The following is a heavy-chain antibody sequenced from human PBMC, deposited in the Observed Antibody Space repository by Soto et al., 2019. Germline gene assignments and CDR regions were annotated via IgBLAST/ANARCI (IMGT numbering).Heavy chain of an antibody. D-gene: IGHD3-22*01. CDR2: ISGSGGST. J-gene: IGHJ4*02. V-gene: IGHV3-23*01. Sequence: GGSLRLSCAASGFTFSSYAMSWVRQAPGKGLEWVSAISGSGGSTYYADSVKGRFTISRDKSKNTLYLQMNSLRAEDTAVYYCAKGPPDYYDSSGYYYDYWGQGTLVTVSS. CDR1: GFTFSSYA. CDR3: AKGPPDYYDSSGYYYDY.